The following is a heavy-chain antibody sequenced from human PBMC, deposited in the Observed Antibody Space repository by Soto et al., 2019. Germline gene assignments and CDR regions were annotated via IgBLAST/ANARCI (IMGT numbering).Heavy chain of an antibody. CDR1: GFTFSNAW. V-gene: IGHV3-15*01. Sequence: PGGSLRLSCAASGFTFSNAWMSWVRQAPGKGLEWVGRIKSKTDGGTTDYAAPVKGRFTISRDDSKNTLYLQMNSLKTEDTAVYYCTTGITGTLWDWFDPWGQGTLVTVSS. J-gene: IGHJ5*02. CDR2: IKSKTDGGTT. D-gene: IGHD1-20*01. CDR3: TTGITGTLWDWFDP.